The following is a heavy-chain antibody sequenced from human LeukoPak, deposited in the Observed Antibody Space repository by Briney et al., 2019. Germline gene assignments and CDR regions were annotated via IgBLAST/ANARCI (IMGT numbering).Heavy chain of an antibody. CDR2: ISSSSSYI. J-gene: IGHJ3*02. CDR1: GFTFSSYS. Sequence: GGSLRLSCAASGFTFSSYSMNWVRQAPGKGLEWVSSISSSSSYIYYADSVKGRFTISRDNAKNSLYLQMNSLRAEDTAVYYCASPGYYYDSSGYQLDAFDIWGQGTMVTVS. D-gene: IGHD3-22*01. CDR3: ASPGYYYDSSGYQLDAFDI. V-gene: IGHV3-21*01.